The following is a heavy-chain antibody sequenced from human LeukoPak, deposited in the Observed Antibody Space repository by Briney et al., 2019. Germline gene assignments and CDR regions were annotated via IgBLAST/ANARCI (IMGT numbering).Heavy chain of an antibody. V-gene: IGHV4-39*01. CDR3: AKAGVRYFDSSGLYAFDF. J-gene: IGHJ3*01. D-gene: IGHD3-22*01. CDR1: GGSISSTGYC. Sequence: PSETLSLTCAVSGGSISSTGYCWAWLRQPPGKGLEWIGTIYYSGSTYHNTSLKSRITMSVDTSRNQFSLKLSSVDAADTAVYYCAKAGVRYFDSSGLYAFDFWGQGTTVTVSS. CDR2: IYYSGST.